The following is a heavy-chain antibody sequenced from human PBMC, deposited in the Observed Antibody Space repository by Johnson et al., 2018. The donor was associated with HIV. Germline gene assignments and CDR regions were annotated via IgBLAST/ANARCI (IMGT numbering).Heavy chain of an antibody. J-gene: IGHJ3*02. CDR3: ARGKGAAAGLDAFDI. CDR2: IWYDGTNK. V-gene: IGHV3-33*01. Sequence: QAGRSLRLFCAASGFIFSSYGMHWVRQAPGKGLEWVVVIWYDGTNKYYEDSVKGRFPVSRDSSKNTLYLHVNSLRAEDTAFYYCARGKGAAAGLDAFDIWGQGTMVTVSS. CDR1: GFIFSSYG. D-gene: IGHD6-13*01.